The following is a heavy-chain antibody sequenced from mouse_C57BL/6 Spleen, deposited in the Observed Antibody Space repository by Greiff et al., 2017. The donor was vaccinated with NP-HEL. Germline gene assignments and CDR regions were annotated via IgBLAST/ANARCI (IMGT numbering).Heavy chain of an antibody. CDR3: ARDGGDGYYYAMDY. CDR1: GFTFSSYA. D-gene: IGHD2-3*01. Sequence: EVQVVESGGGLVKPGGSLKLSCAASGFTFSSYAMSWVRQTPEKRLEWVATISDGGSYTYYPDNVKGRFTISRDNAKNNLYLQMSHLKSEDTAMYYCARDGGDGYYYAMDYWGQGTSVTVSS. V-gene: IGHV5-4*01. CDR2: ISDGGSYT. J-gene: IGHJ4*01.